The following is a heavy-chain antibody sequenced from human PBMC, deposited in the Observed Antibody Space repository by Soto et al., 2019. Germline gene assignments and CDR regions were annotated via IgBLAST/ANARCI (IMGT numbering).Heavy chain of an antibody. Sequence: QVQLQESGPGLVKPSETLSLTCTVSSGSISSDYWTWIRQPPGKGLEWIGYVSSSGTNYNSSLKSRVTISLDTSKNQFSLKLRSVTAADPAVYYCARNSGWYTHASWGQGTLVTVSS. V-gene: IGHV4-59*01. CDR3: ARNSGWYTHAS. D-gene: IGHD6-19*01. CDR2: VSSSGT. J-gene: IGHJ4*02. CDR1: SGSISSDY.